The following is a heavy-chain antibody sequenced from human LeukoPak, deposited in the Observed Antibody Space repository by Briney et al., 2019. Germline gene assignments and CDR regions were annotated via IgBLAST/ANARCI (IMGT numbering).Heavy chain of an antibody. Sequence: GGSLRLSCGASGFTLSNNYMIWVRQAPGKGLEGVSVIYSGGSTHYADSVKGRFAISRDNSKNTLYLQMNSLRAEDTAVYYCAREYSGMDVWGLGTTVTVSS. CDR3: AREYSGMDV. J-gene: IGHJ6*02. CDR2: IYSGGST. D-gene: IGHD1-1*01. V-gene: IGHV3-53*01. CDR1: GFTLSNNY.